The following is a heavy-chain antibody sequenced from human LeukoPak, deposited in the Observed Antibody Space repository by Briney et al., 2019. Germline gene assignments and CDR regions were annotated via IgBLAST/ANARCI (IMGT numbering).Heavy chain of an antibody. D-gene: IGHD2-15*01. Sequence: SETLSLTCTVSGGSISSYYWSWIRQPPGKGLEWIGYIYYSGSTNYNHSLKSRVTISIDTSKNQFSLKLSSVTAADTAVYYCARSDAYCSGGSCPPNTFDALDIWGQGTMVTVSS. CDR3: ARSDAYCSGGSCPPNTFDALDI. CDR2: IYYSGST. CDR1: GGSISSYY. J-gene: IGHJ3*02. V-gene: IGHV4-59*01.